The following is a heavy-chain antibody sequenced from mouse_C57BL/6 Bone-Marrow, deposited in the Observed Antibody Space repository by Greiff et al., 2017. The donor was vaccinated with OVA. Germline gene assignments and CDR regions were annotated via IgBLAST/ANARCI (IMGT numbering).Heavy chain of an antibody. J-gene: IGHJ4*01. CDR3: AIGALSYGSYAMDY. Sequence: QVQLQQPGAELVKPGASVKVSCKASGYTFTSYWMHWVKQRPGQGLEWIGRLHPSDSDTNYNQKFKGKATLTVDKSSSTAYMQLSSLTSEDSAVYYCAIGALSYGSYAMDYWGQGTSVTVSS. D-gene: IGHD6-5*01. V-gene: IGHV1-74*01. CDR2: LHPSDSDT. CDR1: GYTFTSYW.